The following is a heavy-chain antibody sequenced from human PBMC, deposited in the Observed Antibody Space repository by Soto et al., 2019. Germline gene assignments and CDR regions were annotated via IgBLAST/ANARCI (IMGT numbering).Heavy chain of an antibody. D-gene: IGHD5-18*01. Sequence: SETLSLTCTVSGGSISSSSYYWGWIRQPPGKGLEWIGSIYYSGSTYYNPSLKSRVTISVDTSKNQFSLKLSSVTAADTAVYYCARRGDSYAVFDYWGPGTLVTVSS. V-gene: IGHV4-39*01. CDR2: IYYSGST. J-gene: IGHJ4*02. CDR1: GGSISSSSYY. CDR3: ARRGDSYAVFDY.